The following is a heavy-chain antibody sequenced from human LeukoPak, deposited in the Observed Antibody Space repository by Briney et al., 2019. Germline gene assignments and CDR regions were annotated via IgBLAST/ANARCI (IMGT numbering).Heavy chain of an antibody. CDR1: GGSISSSSYY. CDR2: IYYSGNT. CDR3: ARQPVTHFDY. J-gene: IGHJ4*02. V-gene: IGHV4-39*01. Sequence: SPSETLSLTCTVSGGSISSSSYYWGWIRQPPGKGLEWIGSIYYSGNTYYNPSLKSRVTISVDTSKNQFSLKLSSVTAADTAVYYCARQPVTHFDYWGQGTLVTVSS. D-gene: IGHD4-11*01.